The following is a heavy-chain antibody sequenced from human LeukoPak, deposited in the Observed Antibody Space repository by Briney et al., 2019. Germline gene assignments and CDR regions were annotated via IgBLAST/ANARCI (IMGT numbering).Heavy chain of an antibody. D-gene: IGHD3-9*01. Sequence: GGSLRLSCAASGFTFSSYEMNWVRQAPGKGLEWVSSISSSSSYIYYADSVKGRFTISRDNAKNSLYLQMNSLRAEDTAVYYCARWYYDILTGHNDNAFDIWGQGTMVTVSS. J-gene: IGHJ3*02. CDR3: ARWYYDILTGHNDNAFDI. CDR1: GFTFSSYE. V-gene: IGHV3-21*01. CDR2: ISSSSSYI.